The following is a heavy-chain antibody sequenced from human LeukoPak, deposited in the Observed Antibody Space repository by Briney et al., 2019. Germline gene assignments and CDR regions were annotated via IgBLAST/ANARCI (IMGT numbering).Heavy chain of an antibody. D-gene: IGHD3-16*01. Sequence: SETLSLTCTVSGGSISSSSYYWGWIRQPPGKGLEWIGSIYYSGSTYYNPSLKSRVTISVDTSKNQFSLKLSSVTAADTAVYYCARRWGNGGVQVDIWGQGTMVTVSS. CDR2: IYYSGST. CDR1: GGSISSSSYY. V-gene: IGHV4-39*01. CDR3: ARRWGNGGVQVDI. J-gene: IGHJ3*02.